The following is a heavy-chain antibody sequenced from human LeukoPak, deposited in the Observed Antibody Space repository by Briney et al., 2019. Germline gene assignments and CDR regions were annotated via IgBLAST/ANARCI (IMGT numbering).Heavy chain of an antibody. CDR3: ARVRRVQLWLMGYYYYYMDV. D-gene: IGHD5-18*01. V-gene: IGHV4-30-4*08. J-gene: IGHJ6*03. CDR1: GGSISSGDYY. Sequence: SQTLSLTCTVSGGSISSGDYYWSWLRQPPGTGLEWIGYIYYSGSTYYNPSLKSRVTISVDTSKNQFSLKLSSVTAADTAVYYCARVRRVQLWLMGYYYYYMDVWGKGTTVTVSS. CDR2: IYYSGST.